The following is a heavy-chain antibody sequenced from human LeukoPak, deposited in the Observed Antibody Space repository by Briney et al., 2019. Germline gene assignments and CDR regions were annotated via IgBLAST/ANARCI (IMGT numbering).Heavy chain of an antibody. Sequence: GEPLKISCEVFGYSFTRNWIGWVRPTPGKGLEWMGIIYPGDSDSRYSPSFEGQVTLSVDKSIRTAYLQWSRLKASDTAMYYCARLLRYSTGGSWFSGAFDIWGQGTMVIVS. J-gene: IGHJ3*02. CDR3: ARLLRYSTGGSWFSGAFDI. V-gene: IGHV5-51*01. CDR2: IYPGDSDS. CDR1: GYSFTRNW. D-gene: IGHD2-8*02.